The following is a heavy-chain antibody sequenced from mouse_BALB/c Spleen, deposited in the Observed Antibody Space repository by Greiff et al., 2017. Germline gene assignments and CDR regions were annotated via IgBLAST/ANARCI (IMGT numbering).Heavy chain of an antibody. CDR2: ISDGGSYT. V-gene: IGHV5-4*02. CDR1: GFTFSDYY. Sequence: EVKLVESGGGLVKPGGSLKLSCAASGFTFSDYYMYWVRQTPEKRLEWVATISDGGSYTYYPDSVKGRFTISRDNAKNNLYLQMSSLKSEDTAMYYCARGRDLEAMDYWGQGTSVTVSS. J-gene: IGHJ4*01. CDR3: ARGRDLEAMDY.